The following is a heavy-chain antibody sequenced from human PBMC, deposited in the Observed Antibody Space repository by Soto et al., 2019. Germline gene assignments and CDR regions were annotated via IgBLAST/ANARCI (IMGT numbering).Heavy chain of an antibody. V-gene: IGHV3-33*01. Sequence: QVQLVESGGGVVQPGRSLRLSCAASGFTFSIFGMHWVRQAPGKGLEWAAIIWYDGSNAYYADSVRGRFTISRDNSKNTVYLRMNSLRAEDTAVYYCARDNGSSTVVSGISQEGYFDSWGQGTLVTVSS. CDR2: IWYDGSNA. CDR3: ARDNGSSTVVSGISQEGYFDS. D-gene: IGHD6-19*01. CDR1: GFTFSIFG. J-gene: IGHJ4*02.